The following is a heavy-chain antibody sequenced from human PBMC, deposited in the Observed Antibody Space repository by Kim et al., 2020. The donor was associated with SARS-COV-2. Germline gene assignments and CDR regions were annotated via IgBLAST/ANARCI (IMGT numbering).Heavy chain of an antibody. V-gene: IGHV3-21*01. Sequence: GGSLRLSCAASGFTFSSYSMNWVRQAPGKGLEWVSSISSSSSYIYYADSVKGRFTISRDNAKNSLYLQMNSLRAEDTAVYYCARSYGGNSLQYYYYGMDVWGQGTTVTVSS. J-gene: IGHJ6*02. CDR2: ISSSSSYI. CDR1: GFTFSSYS. D-gene: IGHD4-17*01. CDR3: ARSYGGNSLQYYYYGMDV.